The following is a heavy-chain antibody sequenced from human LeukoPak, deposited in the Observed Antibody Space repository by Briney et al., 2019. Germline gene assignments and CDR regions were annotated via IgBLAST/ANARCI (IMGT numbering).Heavy chain of an antibody. J-gene: IGHJ3*02. V-gene: IGHV4-34*01. CDR3: AKSNGYGLVDI. CDR2: ISHSGTT. D-gene: IGHD3-10*01. Sequence: SETLSLTCAVYGGSFSGYYWTWIRQPPGKGLEWIAEISHSGTTNYNPALKSRVTISVDTSKNQFSLKLISVTAADTGVYYCAKSNGYGLVDIWGQGTMVTVSS. CDR1: GGSFSGYY.